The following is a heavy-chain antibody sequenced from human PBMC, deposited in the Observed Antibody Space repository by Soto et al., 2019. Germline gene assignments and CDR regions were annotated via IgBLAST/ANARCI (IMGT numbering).Heavy chain of an antibody. CDR2: MNPNSGNT. V-gene: IGHV1-8*01. D-gene: IGHD3-22*01. CDR1: GYTFTSYD. J-gene: IGHJ5*02. Sequence: QVQLVQSGAEVKKPGASVKVSCKASGYTFTSYDINWVRQATGQGLEWMGWMNPNSGNTGYAQKCQGRVTMTRNTSISTAYMELSSLRSEDTAVYYCARKIPYYYDSSLNWFDPWGQGTLVTVSS. CDR3: ARKIPYYYDSSLNWFDP.